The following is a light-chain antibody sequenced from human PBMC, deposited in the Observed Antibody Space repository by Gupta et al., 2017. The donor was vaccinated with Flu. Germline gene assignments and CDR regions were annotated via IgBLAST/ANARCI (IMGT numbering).Light chain of an antibody. Sequence: DIQMTQSPSSLSASVGDRVTITCRASQGISSYLHWYQQKPGKPPKVLIYASSNLQVGVPSRFSGSGSGTEFTLTISSLQPEDFATYNCQQGYRTPTFGEETKVEI. CDR2: ASS. V-gene: IGKV1-39*01. J-gene: IGKJ4*02. CDR1: QGISSY. CDR3: QQGYRTPT.